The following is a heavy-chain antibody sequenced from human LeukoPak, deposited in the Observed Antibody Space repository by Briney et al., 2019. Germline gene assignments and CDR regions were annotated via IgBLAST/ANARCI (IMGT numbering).Heavy chain of an antibody. CDR2: IGTSSTTI. Sequence: GGSLRLSCAASGFTFSSYTMNWVRQPPGKGPEWVSNIGTSSTTIYYADSVKGRFTISRDNAKNSLYLQMNSLRADDTAVYYCARFAAGGSYYYYMDVWGKGTTVTVSS. CDR3: ARFAAGGSYYYYMDV. CDR1: GFTFSSYT. J-gene: IGHJ6*03. D-gene: IGHD6-25*01. V-gene: IGHV3-48*01.